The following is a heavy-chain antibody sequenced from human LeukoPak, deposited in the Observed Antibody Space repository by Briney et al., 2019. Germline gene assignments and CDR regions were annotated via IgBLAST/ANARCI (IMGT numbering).Heavy chain of an antibody. CDR3: AKRGMAVAGKTDYYYYYYMDV. CDR2: ISGSGGST. CDR1: GFTFSSYA. D-gene: IGHD6-19*01. Sequence: GGSLRLACAAPGFTFSSYAMSWVRQAPGKGLEWVSAISGSGGSTYYADSVKGRFTISRDNSKNTLYLQMNSLRAEDTAVYYCAKRGMAVAGKTDYYYYYYMDVWGKGTTVTVSS. V-gene: IGHV3-23*01. J-gene: IGHJ6*03.